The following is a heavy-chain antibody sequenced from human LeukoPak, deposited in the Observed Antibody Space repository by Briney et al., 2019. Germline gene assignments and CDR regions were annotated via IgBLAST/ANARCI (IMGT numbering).Heavy chain of an antibody. CDR2: IWYDGSNK. V-gene: IGHV3-33*08. J-gene: IGHJ3*02. D-gene: IGHD1-26*01. CDR3: ARGMRSGSYPPGAFDI. CDR1: GFTVSSNY. Sequence: GGSLRLSCAASGFTVSSNYMSWVRQAPGKGLEWVAVIWYDGSNKYYADSVKGRFTISRDNAKNSLYLQMNSLRAEDTAVYYCARGMRSGSYPPGAFDIWGQGAMVTVSS.